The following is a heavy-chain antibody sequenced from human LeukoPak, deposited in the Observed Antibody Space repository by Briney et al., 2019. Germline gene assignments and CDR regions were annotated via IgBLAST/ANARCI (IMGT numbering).Heavy chain of an antibody. Sequence: GGSLRLSCAASGFTFSSYAVSWVRQAPGKGLEWVSAISGSGGSTYYADSVKGRFTISRDNSKNTLYLQMNSLRAEDTAVYYCAKQKGWVTKSDAFDIWGQGTMVTVSS. V-gene: IGHV3-23*01. CDR2: ISGSGGST. D-gene: IGHD2-21*02. CDR1: GFTFSSYA. J-gene: IGHJ3*02. CDR3: AKQKGWVTKSDAFDI.